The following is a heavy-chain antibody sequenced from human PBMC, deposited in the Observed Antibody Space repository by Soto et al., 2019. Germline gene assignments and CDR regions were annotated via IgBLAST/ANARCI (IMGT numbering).Heavy chain of an antibody. V-gene: IGHV3-33*01. J-gene: IGHJ3*02. CDR1: GFTFSRYG. CDR3: ARDSVSYSGYGDAFEM. Sequence: QVQLVESGGGVVQPGRSLRLSCAASGFTFSRYGMNWVRQAPGKGLEWVGGIGFDGNSKYYADSVKGRLTISRDNSKSTLYVQMNSLRVEDTAVYYCARDSVSYSGYGDAFEMWGQGTMVTVSS. D-gene: IGHD5-12*01. CDR2: IGFDGNSK.